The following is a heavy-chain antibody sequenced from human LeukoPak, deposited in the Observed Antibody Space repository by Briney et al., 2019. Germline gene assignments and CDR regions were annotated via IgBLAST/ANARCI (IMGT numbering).Heavy chain of an antibody. CDR1: GGNFTRYD. J-gene: IGHJ3*02. V-gene: IGHV1-69*04. Sequence: GSSVKVSCKASGGNFTRYDITWVRQAPGQGLEWMGRISPILGLANYAQKFPSRVAIIADKSTNTAYMELSSVTSDDTAVYYWVRDVSEGDAFEIWGQGTMVTVSS. CDR2: ISPILGLA. CDR3: VRDVSEGDAFEI.